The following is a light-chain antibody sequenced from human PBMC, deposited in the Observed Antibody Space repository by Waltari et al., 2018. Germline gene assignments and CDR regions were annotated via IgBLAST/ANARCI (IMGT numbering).Light chain of an antibody. CDR1: SGSLSTPSH. V-gene: IGLV8-61*01. Sequence: QTVVTQEPSFSVSPGGTVTLTCALRSGSLSTPSHPPWYQQTPGQAPRTLVYKANARSSGVPDRFSGSILGNTAALTITGAQADDESDYYCALYMGSGIWVFGGGTRLTVL. CDR2: KAN. J-gene: IGLJ3*02. CDR3: ALYMGSGIWV.